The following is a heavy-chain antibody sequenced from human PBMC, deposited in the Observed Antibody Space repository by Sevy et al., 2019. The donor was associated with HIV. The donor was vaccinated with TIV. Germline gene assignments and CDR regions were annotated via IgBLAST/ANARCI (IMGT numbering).Heavy chain of an antibody. CDR1: GFTFSSYS. CDR3: ARDMLPYDYVWGSYRYLAGFDY. J-gene: IGHJ4*02. D-gene: IGHD3-16*02. CDR2: ISSSSSYI. Sequence: GGSLILSCAASGFTFSSYSMNWVRQAPGKGLEWVSSISSSSSYIYYADSVKGRFTISRDNAKNSLYLQMNSLRAEDTAVYYCARDMLPYDYVWGSYRYLAGFDYWGQGTLVTVSS. V-gene: IGHV3-21*01.